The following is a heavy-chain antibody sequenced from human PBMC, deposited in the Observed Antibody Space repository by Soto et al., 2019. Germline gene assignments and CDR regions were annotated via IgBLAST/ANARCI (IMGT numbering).Heavy chain of an antibody. CDR2: IYYSGST. V-gene: IGHV4-59*12. CDR3: ARGSFYYDSSGSSPPDYYYGMDV. D-gene: IGHD3-22*01. CDR1: GGSISSYY. J-gene: IGHJ6*02. Sequence: SETLSLTCTVSGGSISSYYWSWIRQPPGKGLEWIGYIYYSGSTNYNPSLKSRITISVDTSKNQFSLKLSSVTAADTAVYYCARGSFYYDSSGSSPPDYYYGMDVWGQGTTVTVSS.